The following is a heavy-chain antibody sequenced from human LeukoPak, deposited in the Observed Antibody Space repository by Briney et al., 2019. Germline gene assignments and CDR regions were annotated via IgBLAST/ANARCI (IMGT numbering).Heavy chain of an antibody. D-gene: IGHD1-1*01. CDR2: IWYDGSNK. J-gene: IGHJ4*02. CDR1: GFTFSNFG. CDR3: ARDHNWNSLDY. Sequence: GGSLRLSCAASGFTFSNFGMHWVRQAPGKGLELVAIIWYDGSNKYYADSVKGRFTISRDNSKNTVHLQMNSLRAEDTAVYYCARDHNWNSLDYWGQGTLVTVSS. V-gene: IGHV3-33*01.